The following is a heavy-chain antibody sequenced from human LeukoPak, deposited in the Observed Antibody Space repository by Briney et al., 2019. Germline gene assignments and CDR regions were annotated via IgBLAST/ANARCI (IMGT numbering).Heavy chain of an antibody. Sequence: PSETLSLTCTVSGGSISSGSYYWSWIRQPAGRGLEWIGRIYTSGSTNYNPSLKSRVTISVDASKNQFSLKLSSVTAADTAVYYCARYVTAALPSDPWGQGTLVTVSS. CDR3: ARYVTAALPSDP. V-gene: IGHV4-61*02. D-gene: IGHD6-13*01. CDR2: IYTSGST. CDR1: GGSISSGSYY. J-gene: IGHJ5*02.